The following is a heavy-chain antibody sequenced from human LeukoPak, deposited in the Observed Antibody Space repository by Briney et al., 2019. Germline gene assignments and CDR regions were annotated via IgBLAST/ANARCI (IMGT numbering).Heavy chain of an antibody. CDR3: ARQKLTDYMDV. Sequence: SETLSLTCTVSGGSISSSSYYWGWIRQPPGKGLEWIGSIYYSGSTYYNPSLKSRVTISVDTSKNQFSLKLSSVTAADTAVYYCARQKLTDYMDVWGKGTTVTVSS. D-gene: IGHD3-16*01. J-gene: IGHJ6*03. V-gene: IGHV4-39*01. CDR1: GGSISSSSYY. CDR2: IYYSGST.